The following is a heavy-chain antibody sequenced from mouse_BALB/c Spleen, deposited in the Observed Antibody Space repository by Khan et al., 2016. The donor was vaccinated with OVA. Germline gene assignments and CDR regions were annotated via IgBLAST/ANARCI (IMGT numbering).Heavy chain of an antibody. D-gene: IGHD1-1*01. Sequence: VQLKQSGPELVKPGASVKISCKASGYSFTGYFMNWVMQSHGKSLEWIGRINPHIGDTLYNQKFKGKATLTVDKSSRTVYMELRSLASEDSAVYYGSRKNGSDFDYWGQGTTLTVSS. J-gene: IGHJ2*01. CDR1: GYSFTGYF. CDR3: SRKNGSDFDY. CDR2: INPHIGDT. V-gene: IGHV1-20*02.